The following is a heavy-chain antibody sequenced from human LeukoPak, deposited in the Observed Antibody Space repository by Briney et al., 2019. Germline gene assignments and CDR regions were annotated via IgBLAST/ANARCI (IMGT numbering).Heavy chain of an antibody. CDR2: ISHEGSNK. V-gene: IGHV3-30*18. D-gene: IGHD1-1*01. Sequence: GGSLRLSCAASGFTLSNYGIHWVCQAPGKGLEWVAVISHEGSNKYYADSVKGRFTISRDNSKNTLYLQMNSLRAEDTAVYYCAKASTGYYFDYWGQGTLVTVSS. CDR1: GFTLSNYG. CDR3: AKASTGYYFDY. J-gene: IGHJ4*02.